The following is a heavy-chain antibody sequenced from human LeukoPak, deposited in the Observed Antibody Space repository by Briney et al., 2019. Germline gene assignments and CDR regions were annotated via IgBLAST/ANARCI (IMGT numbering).Heavy chain of an antibody. CDR1: GFTFSSYG. CDR3: ARDTSYFGVVAWFDP. Sequence: PGGSLRLSCAASGFTFSSYGMHWVRQAPGKGLEWVSYISSSGSTVYYADSVKGRFTISRDNAKNSLYLQMNSLRAEDTAVYYCARDTSYFGVVAWFDPWGQGTLVTVSS. CDR2: ISSSGSTV. D-gene: IGHD3-3*01. J-gene: IGHJ5*02. V-gene: IGHV3-48*04.